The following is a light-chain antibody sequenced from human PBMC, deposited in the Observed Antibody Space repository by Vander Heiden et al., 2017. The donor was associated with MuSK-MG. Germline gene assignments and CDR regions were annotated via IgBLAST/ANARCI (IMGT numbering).Light chain of an antibody. J-gene: IGKJ2*01. CDR1: QGISSY. V-gene: IGKV1-9*01. CDR2: AAS. CDR3: QQHDSYPLYA. Sequence: DIQLTQSPSFLSTSVGDRVTITCRASQGISSYLAWYQQKPGKAPKLLIYAASTLQGGVPSRFSGSGSGTEFTLTITSLQPEDFATYYCQQHDSYPLYAFGQGTKLEI.